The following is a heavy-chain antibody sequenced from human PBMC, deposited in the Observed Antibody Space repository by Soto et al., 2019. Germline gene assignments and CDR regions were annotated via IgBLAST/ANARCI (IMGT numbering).Heavy chain of an antibody. CDR3: ARSLGYCSGGSRLTVTKDYYYYYGMDV. Sequence: ASVKVSCKASGYTLTGYYMHWVRQAPGQGLEWMGWINPNSGGTNYAQKFQGRVTMTRDTSISTAYMELSRLRSDDTAVYYCARSLGYCSGGSRLTVTKDYYYYYGMDVWGQGTTVTVSS. CDR2: INPNSGGT. D-gene: IGHD2-15*01. J-gene: IGHJ6*02. V-gene: IGHV1-2*02. CDR1: GYTLTGYY.